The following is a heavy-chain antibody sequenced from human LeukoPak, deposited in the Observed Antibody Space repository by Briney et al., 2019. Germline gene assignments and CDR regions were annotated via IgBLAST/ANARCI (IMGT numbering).Heavy chain of an antibody. CDR3: ARGDLGYDSSGYASV. D-gene: IGHD3-22*01. V-gene: IGHV4-59*08. CDR1: GGSISSYY. J-gene: IGHJ4*02. CDR2: IYYSGST. Sequence: SETLSLTCTVSGGSISSYYWSWIRQPPGKGLEWIGYIYYSGSTNYNPSLKSRVTISVDTSKNQFSLKLSSVTAADTAVYYCARGDLGYDSSGYASVWGQGTLVTVSS.